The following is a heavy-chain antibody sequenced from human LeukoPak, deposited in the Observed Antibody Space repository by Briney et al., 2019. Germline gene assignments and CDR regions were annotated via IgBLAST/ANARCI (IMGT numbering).Heavy chain of an antibody. CDR2: ISAYNGNT. CDR3: ARPNLLRFLEWAIDY. V-gene: IGHV1-18*01. Sequence: ASVKVSCKASGYTFTSYGISWVRQAPGQGLEWMGWISAYNGNTNYAQKFQGRVTMTRDTSISTAYMELSRLRSDDTAVYYCARPNLLRFLEWAIDYWGQGTLVTASS. J-gene: IGHJ4*02. CDR1: GYTFTSYG. D-gene: IGHD3-3*01.